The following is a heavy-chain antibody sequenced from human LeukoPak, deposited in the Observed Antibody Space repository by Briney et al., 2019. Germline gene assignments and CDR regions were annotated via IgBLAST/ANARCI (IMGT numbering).Heavy chain of an antibody. V-gene: IGHV3-23*01. D-gene: IGHD2-21*01. Sequence: PGGSLRLSCAISGLTFHDYAMTWVRQAPGKGLEWVSTIVGDSSKTYYADSVKGRFTISRDNSSYMLFLHMNNLRAEDTAIYYCAKQPYNYYYLDVWGKGTTVTVSS. J-gene: IGHJ6*03. CDR1: GLTFHDYA. CDR3: AKQPYNYYYLDV. CDR2: IVGDSSKT.